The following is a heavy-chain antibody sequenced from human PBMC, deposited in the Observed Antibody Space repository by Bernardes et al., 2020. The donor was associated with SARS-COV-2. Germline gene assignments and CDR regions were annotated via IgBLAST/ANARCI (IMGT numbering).Heavy chain of an antibody. CDR3: GRQDDYSKHMDV. CDR1: EFTVSSYS. J-gene: IGHJ6*02. Sequence: GGSLRLSCAASEFTVSSYSMSWVRQAPGKGLEWVSFISRTSSYIYYADSVKGRFTISRDSAKNSLYLQMDSLRADDTGVYFCGRQDDYSKHMDVWGQGTTVTVSS. D-gene: IGHD4-4*01. V-gene: IGHV3-21*06. CDR2: ISRTSSYI.